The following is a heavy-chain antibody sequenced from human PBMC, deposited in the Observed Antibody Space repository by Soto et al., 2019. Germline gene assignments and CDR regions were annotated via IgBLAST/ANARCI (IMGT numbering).Heavy chain of an antibody. V-gene: IGHV4-61*01. CDR2: IYYSGST. D-gene: IGHD2-8*01. Sequence: SETLSLTCTVSGGSVSSGSYYWSWIRQPPGKGLEWIGYIYYSGSTNYNPSLKSRVTISVDTSKNQFSLKLSSVTAADTAVYYCARRYCTNGVCYRPSGYYGMDVWGQGTTVTVSS. J-gene: IGHJ6*02. CDR1: GGSVSSGSYY. CDR3: ARRYCTNGVCYRPSGYYGMDV.